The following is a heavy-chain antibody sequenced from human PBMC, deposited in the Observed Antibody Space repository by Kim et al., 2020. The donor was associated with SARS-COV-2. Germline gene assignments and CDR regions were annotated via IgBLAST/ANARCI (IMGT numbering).Heavy chain of an antibody. Sequence: GGSLRLSCAASGFTFSSYAMHWVRQAPGKGLEWVTVISYDGSNKYYADSVKGRFTISRDNSKNTLYLQMNSLRAEDTAVYYCARSYYDYAWGSYRYDYYFACWGPGTLVTVSS. V-gene: IGHV3-30*04. J-gene: IGHJ4*02. CDR1: GFTFSSYA. CDR2: ISYDGSNK. D-gene: IGHD3-16*02. CDR3: ARSYYDYAWGSYRYDYYFAC.